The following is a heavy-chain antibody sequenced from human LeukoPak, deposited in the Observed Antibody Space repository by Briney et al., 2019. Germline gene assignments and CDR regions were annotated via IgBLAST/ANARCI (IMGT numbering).Heavy chain of an antibody. Sequence: GSVKVSCKASGYTFTGYYMHWVRQAPGQGLEWMGWVNPNSGGTNYAQKFQGRVTMTRDTSISTAYMELSRLRSDDTAVYYCARDIDFGVVIDYWGQGTLVTVSS. D-gene: IGHD3-3*01. V-gene: IGHV1-2*02. J-gene: IGHJ4*02. CDR2: VNPNSGGT. CDR1: GYTFTGYY. CDR3: ARDIDFGVVIDY.